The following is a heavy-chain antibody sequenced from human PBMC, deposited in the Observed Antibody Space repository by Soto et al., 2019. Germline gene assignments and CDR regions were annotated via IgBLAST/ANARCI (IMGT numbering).Heavy chain of an antibody. D-gene: IGHD3-16*01. V-gene: IGHV4-59*02. CDR3: ARRYGGNFDY. Sequence: PSETLSLTCNVSGGSVSSYHWSWIRQPPGKGLEWIGYINNNGNTNYNPSLKSRVTISVDTSKNQISLKLSSVTAADTAVYYCARRYGGNFDYWGQGTLVTVSS. J-gene: IGHJ4*02. CDR1: GGSVSSYH. CDR2: INNNGNT.